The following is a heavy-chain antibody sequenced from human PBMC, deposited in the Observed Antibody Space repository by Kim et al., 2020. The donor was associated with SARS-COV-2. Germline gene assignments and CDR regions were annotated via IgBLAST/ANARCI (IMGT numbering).Heavy chain of an antibody. Sequence: ASVKVSCKASGYTFTSYYMHWVRQAPGQGLEWMGIINPSGGSTSYAQKFQGRVTMTRDTSTSTVYMELSSLRSEDTAVYYCARAEARVSYCSGGSCYRPDAFDIWGQGTMVTVSS. V-gene: IGHV1-46*01. CDR2: INPSGGST. CDR3: ARAEARVSYCSGGSCYRPDAFDI. CDR1: GYTFTSYY. D-gene: IGHD2-15*01. J-gene: IGHJ3*02.